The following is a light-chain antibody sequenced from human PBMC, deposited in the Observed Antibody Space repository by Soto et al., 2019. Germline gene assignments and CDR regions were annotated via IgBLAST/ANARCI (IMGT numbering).Light chain of an antibody. Sequence: DIQMTQSPSSLSASVGDRVTITCQASQDISNYLNWYQQKPGKAPKLLIYDASNLETGVPSRFSGSGSGTDFTFTISSLQTEDIATYYCQQYDNLLRGTFGQGTKVEIK. CDR2: DAS. CDR3: QQYDNLLRGT. J-gene: IGKJ1*01. CDR1: QDISNY. V-gene: IGKV1-33*01.